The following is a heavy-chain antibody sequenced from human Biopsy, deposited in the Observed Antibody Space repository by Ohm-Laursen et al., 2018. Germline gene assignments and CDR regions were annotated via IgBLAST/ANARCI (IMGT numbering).Heavy chain of an antibody. Sequence: GASVKVSCKTSGYTFTTYYIHWVRQAPGQGLEWMGWIDPKSGGTNYAQKFQGRVTMTRDTSISTTYMELRRLTSDDTAVFYCARELGDFWGGRQFDFWGQGTLVTVSS. CDR1: GYTFTTYY. V-gene: IGHV1-2*02. D-gene: IGHD3-3*01. CDR2: IDPKSGGT. J-gene: IGHJ5*01. CDR3: ARELGDFWGGRQFDF.